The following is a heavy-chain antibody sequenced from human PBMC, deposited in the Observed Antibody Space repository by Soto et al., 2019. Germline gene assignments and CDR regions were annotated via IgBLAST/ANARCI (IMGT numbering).Heavy chain of an antibody. CDR2: ISYDGSNK. CDR1: GFTFSSYG. V-gene: IGHV3-30*18. Sequence: QVQLVESGGGVVQPGRSLRLSCAASGFTFSSYGMFWVRQAPGRGLEWVAFISYDGSNKCSDSVKGRFTISRDNSKNTLYLQMNSLRAEDTAVYYCAKGSYSGRYSDSDSWGQGTLVTVSS. CDR3: AKGSYSGRYSDSDS. D-gene: IGHD1-26*01. J-gene: IGHJ4*02.